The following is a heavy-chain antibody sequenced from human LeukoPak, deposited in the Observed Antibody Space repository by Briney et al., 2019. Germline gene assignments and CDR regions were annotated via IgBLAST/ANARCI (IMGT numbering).Heavy chain of an antibody. J-gene: IGHJ4*02. D-gene: IGHD2-2*02. V-gene: IGHV1-2*02. CDR3: ARGDYCSSNTCYTIDY. CDR2: INPNRGGT. Sequence: ASVNVSCKASGYTFTGYYIHWVRQTPGQGLEWMGWINPNRGGTNYAQNFQGRVTMARDTSISTAYMDLSNLRSDDTAVYYCARGDYCSSNTCYTIDYWGQGTLVTVSS. CDR1: GYTFTGYY.